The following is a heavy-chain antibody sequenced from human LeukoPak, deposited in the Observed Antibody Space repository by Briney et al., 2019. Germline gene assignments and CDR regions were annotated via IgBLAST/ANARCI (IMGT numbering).Heavy chain of an antibody. CDR1: GFTFSSYA. D-gene: IGHD4-17*01. Sequence: GGSLRLSCAASGFTFSSYAMSWVRQAPGKGLEWVSAISGSGGSTYYADSVKGRFTISRDNSKNTLYLQMNSLRAEDTAVYYCAKIAYGDLRRYYYYYMDVWGKGTTVTVSS. V-gene: IGHV3-23*01. J-gene: IGHJ6*03. CDR2: ISGSGGST. CDR3: AKIAYGDLRRYYYYYMDV.